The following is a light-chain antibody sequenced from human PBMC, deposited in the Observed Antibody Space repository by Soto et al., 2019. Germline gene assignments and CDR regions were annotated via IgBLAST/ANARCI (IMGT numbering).Light chain of an antibody. CDR1: ISDVGAYNY. CDR3: TSWTTSTTMK. Sequence: QSALTQPASVSGSPGRSITSSCTGTISDVGAYNYVSWYQQHPGKAPKLMIYDVNIRPSGVSNRFSGSKSGNTASLTISGLQAEDEADYYCTSWTTSTTMKFGGGTKLTVL. CDR2: DVN. V-gene: IGLV2-14*01. J-gene: IGLJ2*01.